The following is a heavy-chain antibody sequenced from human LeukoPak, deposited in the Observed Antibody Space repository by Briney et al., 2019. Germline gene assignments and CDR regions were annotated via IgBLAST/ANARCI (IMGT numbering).Heavy chain of an antibody. D-gene: IGHD2-2*01. Sequence: PSETLSLTCTVSGGSISSYYWSWIRQPPGKGLEWIGYISSSGSTNYNPSLKSRVTISVDTSNNQFSLKLSSVTAADTAVYYCARDMLEYCSRTTCYFYSMDVWGQGTTVTVSS. CDR1: GGSISSYY. J-gene: IGHJ6*02. CDR3: ARDMLEYCSRTTCYFYSMDV. V-gene: IGHV4-59*01. CDR2: ISSSGST.